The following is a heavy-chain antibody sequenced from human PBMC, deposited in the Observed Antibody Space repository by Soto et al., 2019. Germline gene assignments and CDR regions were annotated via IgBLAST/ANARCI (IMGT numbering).Heavy chain of an antibody. CDR3: AVSSCYSNYFFDA. V-gene: IGHV4-30-4*01. D-gene: IGHD3-22*01. J-gene: IGHJ4*02. Sequence: SETLSLTCTVSGGSFNSGDYHWNWLRQNPEKGLEWIGYIYYSGGTYYTPSLKSRLLISVDPSKKQCSLTLSSLTATDTAVYYCAVSSCYSNYFFDAWGPGTLVTVSS. CDR1: GGSFNSGDYH. CDR2: IYYSGGT.